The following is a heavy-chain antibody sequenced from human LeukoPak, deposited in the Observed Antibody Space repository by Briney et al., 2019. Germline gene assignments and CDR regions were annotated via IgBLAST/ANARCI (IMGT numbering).Heavy chain of an antibody. V-gene: IGHV4-59*01. CDR2: IYYGGST. Sequence: SETLFLTCSVSGGSISSYYWSWIRQPPGKGLEWIGYIYYGGSTIYNPSLMSRVTISIGTSKNQFSLKLSSVTAADTAVYYCAAESERWLVRSWGQGTLVTVSS. CDR1: GGSISSYY. CDR3: AAESERWLVRS. J-gene: IGHJ4*02. D-gene: IGHD6-19*01.